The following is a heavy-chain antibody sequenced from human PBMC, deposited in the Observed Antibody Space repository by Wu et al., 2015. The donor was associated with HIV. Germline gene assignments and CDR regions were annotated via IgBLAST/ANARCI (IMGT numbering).Heavy chain of an antibody. CDR2: ISAYNGDI. V-gene: IGHV1-18*04. CDR1: GYTFTGYY. D-gene: IGHD2-15*01. J-gene: IGHJ4*02. CDR3: TRDRVVVAATLDY. Sequence: QVQLVQSGAEVRKPGASVKVSCKTSGYTFTGYYLHWVRQAPGQGLEWMGWISAYNGDIKYSQKTQGRVIMTTDTSTSTAYMELRSLRSDDTAVYYCTRDRVVVAATLDYWGQGTLVTVSS.